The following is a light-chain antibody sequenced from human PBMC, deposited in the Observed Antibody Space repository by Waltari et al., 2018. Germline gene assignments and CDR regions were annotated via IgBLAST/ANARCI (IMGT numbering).Light chain of an antibody. J-gene: IGKJ2*03. CDR1: QDINNY. V-gene: IGKV1-33*01. Sequence: DIQMTQSPSSLSASVGDRVTLPCRASQDINNYLNWYQQKLGKAPKLLIYGASNLETGVPSRFSGSGSGTDFTLTISSLQPEDIATYYCQQYDNLYSFGQGTKLE. CDR3: QQYDNLYS. CDR2: GAS.